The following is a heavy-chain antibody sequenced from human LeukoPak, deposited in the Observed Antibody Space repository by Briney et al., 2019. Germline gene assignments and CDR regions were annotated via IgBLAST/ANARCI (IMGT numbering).Heavy chain of an antibody. V-gene: IGHV4-59*12. J-gene: IGHJ6*04. CDR1: GGSISSYY. CDR2: IYYSGST. Sequence: SETLSLTCTVSGGSISSYYWSWIRQPPGKGLEWIGYIYYSGSTNYNPSLRSRVTTSVDTSKNQFSLRLSSVTAADTAVYYCARGGYYGSGSYTVDVWGKGATVTVSS. CDR3: ARGGYYGSGSYTVDV. D-gene: IGHD3-10*01.